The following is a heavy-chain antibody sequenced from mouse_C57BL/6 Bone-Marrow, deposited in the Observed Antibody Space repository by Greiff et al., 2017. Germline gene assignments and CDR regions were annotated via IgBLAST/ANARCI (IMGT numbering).Heavy chain of an antibody. J-gene: IGHJ1*03. CDR1: GYTFTSYW. CDR2: IHPNSGST. V-gene: IGHV1-64*01. CDR3: ARRGYYGSSYVGWYFDV. Sequence: QVQLQQPGAELVKPGASVKLSCKASGYTFTSYWMHWVKQRPGQGLEWIGMIHPNSGSTNYNEKFKSKATLTVDKSSSIAYMQLSSLTSEDSAVYYCARRGYYGSSYVGWYFDVWGTGTTVTVSS. D-gene: IGHD1-1*01.